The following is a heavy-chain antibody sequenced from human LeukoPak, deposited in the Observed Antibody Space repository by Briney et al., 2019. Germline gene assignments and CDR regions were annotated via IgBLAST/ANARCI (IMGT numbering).Heavy chain of an antibody. Sequence: ASVKVSCKASGYTFTGYYMHWVRQAPGQGLEWMGWINPNSGGTNYAQKFQGRVTMTRDTSISTAYMELSRLRSDDTAVYYRARGELTWTYRYFDLWGRGTLVTVSS. D-gene: IGHD1-26*01. CDR2: INPNSGGT. J-gene: IGHJ2*01. CDR3: ARGELTWTYRYFDL. CDR1: GYTFTGYY. V-gene: IGHV1-2*02.